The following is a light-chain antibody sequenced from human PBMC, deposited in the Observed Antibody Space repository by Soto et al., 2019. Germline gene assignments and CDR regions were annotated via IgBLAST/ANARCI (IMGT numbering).Light chain of an antibody. Sequence: DIVLTQSPATLSLSPGERATLTCRASQSVSSFLAWYQQKPGQAPRLLIYGASIRATGIPARFSGSGSGTDFTLTISRLEPEDFAVYYCQRYGGFGQGTKVDI. J-gene: IGKJ1*01. CDR2: GAS. CDR3: QRYGG. V-gene: IGKV3-20*01. CDR1: QSVSSF.